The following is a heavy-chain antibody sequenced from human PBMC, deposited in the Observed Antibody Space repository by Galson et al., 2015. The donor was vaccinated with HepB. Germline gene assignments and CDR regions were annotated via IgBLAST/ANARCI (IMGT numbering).Heavy chain of an antibody. CDR3: AKADGDYMDY. CDR1: GFTFSSYG. V-gene: IGHV3-30*18. CDR2: ISYDGSNK. J-gene: IGHJ4*02. D-gene: IGHD4-17*01. Sequence: SLRLSCAASGFTFSSYGMHWVRQAPGEGLEWVAVISYDGSNKYYADSVKGRFTISRDNSKNTLYLQMNSLRAEDTAVYYCAKADGDYMDYWGQGTLVTVSS.